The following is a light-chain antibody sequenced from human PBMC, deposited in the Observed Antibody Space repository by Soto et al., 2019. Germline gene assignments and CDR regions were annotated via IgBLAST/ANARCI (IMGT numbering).Light chain of an antibody. CDR3: QQYNNWPPPFYT. V-gene: IGKV1-5*03. CDR2: KAS. J-gene: IGKJ2*01. CDR1: QSISSW. Sequence: DIQMTQSPSTLSASVGDRVTITCRASQSISSWLAWYQQKPGKAPKLLIYKASSLESGVPSRFSGSGSGTEFTLTISSLEPDDFATYYCQQYNNWPPPFYTFGQGTKVDIK.